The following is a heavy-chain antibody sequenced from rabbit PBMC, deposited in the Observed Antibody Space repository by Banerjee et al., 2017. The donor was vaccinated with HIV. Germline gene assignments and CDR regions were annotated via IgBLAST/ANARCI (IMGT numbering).Heavy chain of an antibody. J-gene: IGHJ4*01. D-gene: IGHD6-1*01. V-gene: IGHV1S40*01. CDR1: GFSFSSSYY. Sequence: QSLEESGGDLVKPGASLTLTCTASGFSFSSSYYMCWVRQAPGKGPEWIACIYTGSSVRTNYASWAKGRFTISKTSSTTVTLQMTSLTAADTATYFCARDLHSGDAGYAYVGNLWGPGTLVTVS. CDR2: IYTGSSVRT. CDR3: ARDLHSGDAGYAYVGNL.